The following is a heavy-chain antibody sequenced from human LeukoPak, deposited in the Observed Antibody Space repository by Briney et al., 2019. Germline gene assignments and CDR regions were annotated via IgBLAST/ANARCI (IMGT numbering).Heavy chain of an antibody. CDR3: GREAPSSSWSFDY. D-gene: IGHD6-13*01. Sequence: ASVKVSCKASGYTFTTYALHWVRQAPGQRLEWMGWTTAGNGNTKYSQKLQGRVTITGDKSTSTAYMELSSLTFEDTAVYYCGREAPSSSWSFDYWGQGTLVTVFS. J-gene: IGHJ4*02. CDR2: TTAGNGNT. CDR1: GYTFTTYA. V-gene: IGHV1-3*01.